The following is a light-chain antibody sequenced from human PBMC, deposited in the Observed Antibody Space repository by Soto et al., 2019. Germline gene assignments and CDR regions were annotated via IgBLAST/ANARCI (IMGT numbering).Light chain of an antibody. CDR1: QSVRSN. Sequence: EVELTQSPDILYVSPGETATLSCSVSQSVRSNLAWYEQKPGQAPRLLIYGASTRATSIPARFSGSGSGREFTPTISSLQSEAFRLYYCQQYNIWPPLTFGGGTKVELK. CDR3: QQYNIWPPLT. V-gene: IGKV3-15*01. CDR2: GAS. J-gene: IGKJ4*01.